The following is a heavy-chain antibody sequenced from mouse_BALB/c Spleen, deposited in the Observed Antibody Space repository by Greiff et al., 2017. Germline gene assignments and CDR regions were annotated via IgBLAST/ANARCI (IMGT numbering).Heavy chain of an antibody. Sequence: VKVVESGPGLVAPSQSLSITCTVSGFSLTGYGVNWVRQPPGKGLEWLGMIWGDGSTDYNSALKSRLSISEDNSKSQVFLKMNSLQTDDTARYYCARAYGNYGWYFDVWGAGTTVTVSS. V-gene: IGHV2-6-7*01. J-gene: IGHJ1*01. D-gene: IGHD2-1*01. CDR1: GFSLTGYG. CDR2: IWGDGST. CDR3: ARAYGNYGWYFDV.